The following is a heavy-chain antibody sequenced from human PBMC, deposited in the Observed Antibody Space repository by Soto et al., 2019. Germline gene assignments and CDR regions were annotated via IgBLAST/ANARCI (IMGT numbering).Heavy chain of an antibody. CDR2: INHSGST. D-gene: IGHD6-13*01. CDR1: GGSFSGYY. Sequence: SETLSLTCAVYGGSFSGYYWSWIRQPPGKGLEWIGEINHSGSTNYSPSLKSRVTISVDTSKNQFSLKLSSVTAADTAVYYCARGGSNSSSWYVGYYYYYGMDVWGQGTTVTVSS. CDR3: ARGGSNSSSWYVGYYYYYGMDV. V-gene: IGHV4-34*01. J-gene: IGHJ6*02.